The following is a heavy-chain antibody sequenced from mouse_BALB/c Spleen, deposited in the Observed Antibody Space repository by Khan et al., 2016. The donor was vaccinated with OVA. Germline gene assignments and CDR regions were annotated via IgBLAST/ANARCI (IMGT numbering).Heavy chain of an antibody. CDR2: IYPGSGTT. CDR3: ARVETTVADY. J-gene: IGHJ2*01. D-gene: IGHD1-1*01. Sequence: QVQLKESGPELVKPGASVKMSCKASGYTFTDYIISWVKQRTGQGLEWIGEIYPGSGTTHYNEKFKGKATLTADQSSNTAYIQLNSLTSEDSAIYFCARVETTVADYGGQGTTLTVSS. CDR1: GYTFTDYI. V-gene: IGHV1-77*01.